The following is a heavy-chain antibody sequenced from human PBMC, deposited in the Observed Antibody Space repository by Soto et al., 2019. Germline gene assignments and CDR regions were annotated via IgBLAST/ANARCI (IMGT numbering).Heavy chain of an antibody. Sequence: SETLSLTCTVSGGSIRSPIYYGAWIRQPPGRGLEWIASIYFSGSTYYNPSLKSRVTISVDRSKNQFSLTLSSVTAADTAVYYCARVPDRWGQGSLVTVSS. D-gene: IGHD2-2*01. CDR3: ARVPDR. J-gene: IGHJ5*02. V-gene: IGHV4-39*07. CDR1: GGSIRSPIYY. CDR2: IYFSGST.